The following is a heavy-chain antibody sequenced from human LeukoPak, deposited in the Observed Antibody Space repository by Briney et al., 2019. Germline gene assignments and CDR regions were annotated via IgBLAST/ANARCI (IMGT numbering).Heavy chain of an antibody. D-gene: IGHD2-8*01. CDR3: ARVQGHPPNGLDI. J-gene: IGHJ3*02. CDR2: INSDGSST. V-gene: IGHV3-74*01. CDR1: GFTFSSYW. Sequence: HTGGSLRLSCAASGFTFSSYWMHWVRHAPGKGLVWVSRINSDGSSTSYADAVKGRFTISRDNAKNTAYLQMNSLRAEDTAVYYCARVQGHPPNGLDIWGQGTMVTVSS.